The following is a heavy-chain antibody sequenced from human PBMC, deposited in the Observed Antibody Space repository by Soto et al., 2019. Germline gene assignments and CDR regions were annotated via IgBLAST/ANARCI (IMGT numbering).Heavy chain of an antibody. D-gene: IGHD4-17*01. V-gene: IGHV4-39*01. CDR1: GGSISSSSYY. Sequence: SETLSLTCTVSGGSISSSSYYRGWIRQPPGKGLEWIGSIYYSGSTYYNPSLKSRVTISVDTSKNQFSLKLSSVTAADTAVYYCARLIYGDYVLGDYWGQGTLVTVSS. CDR3: ARLIYGDYVLGDY. J-gene: IGHJ4*02. CDR2: IYYSGST.